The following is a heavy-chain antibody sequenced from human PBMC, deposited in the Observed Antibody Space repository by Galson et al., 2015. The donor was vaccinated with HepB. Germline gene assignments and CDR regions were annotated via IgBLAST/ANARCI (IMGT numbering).Heavy chain of an antibody. V-gene: IGHV3-33*01. CDR2: IYYDGTSK. CDR1: GFAFSGYG. D-gene: IGHD3-10*01. J-gene: IGHJ6*02. CDR3: ARDGGSGSTPSVTTKNNNYYFGMDV. Sequence: SLRLSCAASGFAFSGYGMHWFRQAPGKGLEWVAVIYYDGTSKYYAESAKGRFSISRDNSKNTLSLQVSSLRVEDTAVYYCARDGGSGSTPSVTTKNNNYYFGMDVWGQGTTVTVFS.